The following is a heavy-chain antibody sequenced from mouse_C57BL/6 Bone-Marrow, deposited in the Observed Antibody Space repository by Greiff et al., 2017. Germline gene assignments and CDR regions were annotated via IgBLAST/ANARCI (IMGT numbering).Heavy chain of an antibody. CDR3: TTGGLRPFAY. Sequence: VTLKVSGAELVRPGASVKLSCTASGFNIKDDYMHWVKQRPEQGLEWIGWIDPENGDTEYASKFQGKATITADTSSNTAYLQLSSLTSEDTAVYYCTTGGLRPFAYWGQGTMVTVSA. V-gene: IGHV14-4*01. CDR1: GFNIKDDY. CDR2: IDPENGDT. D-gene: IGHD2-4*01. J-gene: IGHJ3*01.